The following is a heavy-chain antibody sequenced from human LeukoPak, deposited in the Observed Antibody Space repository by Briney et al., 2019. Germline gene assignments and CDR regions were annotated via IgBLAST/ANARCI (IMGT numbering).Heavy chain of an antibody. V-gene: IGHV3-20*04. CDR1: GFTFDDYG. CDR3: ARRESTYQNYYYFYYMDV. CDR2: INWNGGSI. J-gene: IGHJ6*03. Sequence: GGSLRLSCAASGFTFDDYGMSWVRQAPGKGLEWVSGINWNGGSIGYADSVKGRFTISRDNAKNSLYLQMNSLRAEDTALYYCARRESTYQNYYYFYYMDVWGKGTTVTVSS.